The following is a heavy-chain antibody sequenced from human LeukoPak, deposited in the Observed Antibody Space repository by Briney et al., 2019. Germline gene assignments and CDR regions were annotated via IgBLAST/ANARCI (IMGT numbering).Heavy chain of an antibody. J-gene: IGHJ6*03. D-gene: IGHD1-26*01. V-gene: IGHV4-38-2*02. CDR2: IYYSGST. Sequence: SETLSLTCTVSGYSISSGYYWGWIRQPPGKGLEWIGSIYYSGSTYYNPSLKSRVTISVDTSKNQFSLKLSSVTAADTAVYYCARDSGSYYYYYYYYMDVWGKGTTVTVSS. CDR1: GYSISSGYY. CDR3: ARDSGSYYYYYYYYMDV.